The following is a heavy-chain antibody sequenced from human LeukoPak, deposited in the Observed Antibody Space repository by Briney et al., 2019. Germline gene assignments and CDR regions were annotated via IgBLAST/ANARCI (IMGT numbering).Heavy chain of an antibody. CDR2: IYYSGST. V-gene: IGHV4-59*08. J-gene: IGHJ3*02. CDR3: ARAEMATSDAFDI. D-gene: IGHD5-24*01. Sequence: PSETLSLTCTVSGGSISSYYWSWIRQPPGKGLEWIGYIYYSGSTNYNPSLKSRVTISVDTSKNQFSLKLSSVTAADTAVYYCARAEMATSDAFDIWGQGTMVTVSS. CDR1: GGSISSYY.